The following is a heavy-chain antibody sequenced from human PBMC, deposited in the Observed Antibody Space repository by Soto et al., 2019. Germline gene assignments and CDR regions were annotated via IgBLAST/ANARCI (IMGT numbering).Heavy chain of an antibody. D-gene: IGHD1-26*01. CDR1: GFTFSSYA. CDR3: ARRGSGSYYDY. CDR2: ISGSGDST. Sequence: EVQLLESGGGLVQPGGSPRLSCAASGFTFSSYAMRWVRQAPGKGLEWVSVISGSGDSTYYADSVKGRFTTSRDNSKNTLYLQMNSLRAEDTAVYYCARRGSGSYYDYWGQGTLVTVSS. J-gene: IGHJ4*02. V-gene: IGHV3-23*01.